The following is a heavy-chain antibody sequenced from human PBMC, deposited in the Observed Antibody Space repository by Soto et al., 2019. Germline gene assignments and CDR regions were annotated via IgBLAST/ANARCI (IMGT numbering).Heavy chain of an antibody. CDR1: GGSISSFY. J-gene: IGHJ6*02. Sequence: PSETLSLTSTVSGGSISSFYWRWIRQPPGKGLEWIGYIYYSGSTNYNPSLKSRVTISVDTSKNQFSLKLSSVTAADTAVYYCASLYYDFWSGYSHYYGMDVWGQGTTVTVSS. D-gene: IGHD3-3*01. CDR2: IYYSGST. V-gene: IGHV4-59*01. CDR3: ASLYYDFWSGYSHYYGMDV.